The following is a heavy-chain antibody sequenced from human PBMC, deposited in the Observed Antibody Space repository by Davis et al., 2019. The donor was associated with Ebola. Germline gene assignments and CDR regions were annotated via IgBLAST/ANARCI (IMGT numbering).Heavy chain of an antibody. D-gene: IGHD2-2*01. CDR2: ISSSSSYI. J-gene: IGHJ3*02. CDR3: ARGRFSRGSTHAFDI. Sequence: GESLKISCAASGFTVSSNYMNWVRQAPGKGLEWVSSISSSSSYIYYADSVKGRFTISRDNAKNSLYLQMNSLRAEDTAVYYCARGRFSRGSTHAFDIWGQGTMVTVSS. CDR1: GFTVSSNY. V-gene: IGHV3-21*01.